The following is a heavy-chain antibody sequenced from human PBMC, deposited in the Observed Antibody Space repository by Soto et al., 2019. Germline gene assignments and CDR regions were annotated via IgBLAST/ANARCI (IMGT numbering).Heavy chain of an antibody. V-gene: IGHV3-23*01. CDR1: GVSFSIYA. Sequence: HRWSLGLACAASGVSFSIYAMSWVRQAPGKGLEWVSAISGSGGSTYYADSVKGRFTISRDNSKNTLYLQMNSLRAEDTAVYYCANAGGYGSSSFDYCGQGTMVTVSS. CDR3: ANAGGYGSSSFDY. J-gene: IGHJ4*02. D-gene: IGHD3-10*01. CDR2: ISGSGGST.